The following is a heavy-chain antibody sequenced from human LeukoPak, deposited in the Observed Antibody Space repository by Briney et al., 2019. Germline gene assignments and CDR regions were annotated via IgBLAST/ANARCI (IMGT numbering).Heavy chain of an antibody. J-gene: IGHJ4*02. CDR3: ARVQAYGGKGYFDY. CDR1: GGSISSYY. CDR2: IYYSGST. V-gene: IGHV4-59*01. D-gene: IGHD4-23*01. Sequence: SETLSLTCTVSGGSISSYYWSWIRQPPRKGLEWIGYIYYSGSTNYNPSLKSRVTISVDTSKNQFSLKLSSVTAADTAVYYCARVQAYGGKGYFDYWGQGTLVTVSS.